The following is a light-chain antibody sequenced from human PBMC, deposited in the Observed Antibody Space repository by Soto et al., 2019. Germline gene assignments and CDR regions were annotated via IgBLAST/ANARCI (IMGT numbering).Light chain of an antibody. CDR3: SSSTTSTTRV. J-gene: IGLJ2*01. Sequence: QSALTQPASVSGSPGQSITIACAGTSSDVGVYDFVSWYQQHPGKAPKLLIYDVNNRPAGISNRFSGSKSGNTASLTISGLQAEDEADYYCSSSTTSTTRVFGGGTKLTVL. CDR1: SSDVGVYDF. V-gene: IGLV2-14*03. CDR2: DVN.